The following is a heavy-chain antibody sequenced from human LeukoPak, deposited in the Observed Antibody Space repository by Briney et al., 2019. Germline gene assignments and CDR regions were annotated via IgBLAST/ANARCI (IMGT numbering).Heavy chain of an antibody. CDR3: ARERPENYYESSGYFDY. CDR1: GFTVSSNY. Sequence: GGSLRLSCAASGFTVSSNYMSWVRRAPGKGLEWVSVIYSGGSTYYADSVKGGFTISRDNSKNTLYLQMNSLRAEDTAVYYCARERPENYYESSGYFDYWGRGTLVTVSS. J-gene: IGHJ4*02. V-gene: IGHV3-66*01. CDR2: IYSGGST. D-gene: IGHD3-22*01.